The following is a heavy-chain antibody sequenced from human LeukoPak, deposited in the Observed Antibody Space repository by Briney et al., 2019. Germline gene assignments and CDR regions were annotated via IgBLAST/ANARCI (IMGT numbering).Heavy chain of an antibody. CDR1: GYTFTSYA. CDR3: ARSYCSGGSCYPDY. D-gene: IGHD2-15*01. V-gene: IGHV1-3*01. J-gene: IGHJ4*02. CDR2: INAGNGNT. Sequence: ASVKVSCKASGYTFTSYAMHWVRQAPGQRLDGMGWINAGNGNTKYSQKFQGRVTITRDTSASTAYMELSSLRSEDTAVYYCARSYCSGGSCYPDYWGQGTLVTVSS.